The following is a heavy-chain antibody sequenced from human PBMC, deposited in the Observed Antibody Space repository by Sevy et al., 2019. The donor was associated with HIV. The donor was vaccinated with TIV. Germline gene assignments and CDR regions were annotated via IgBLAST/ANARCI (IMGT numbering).Heavy chain of an antibody. CDR1: GFTFSSYA. CDR2: ISGSGGST. D-gene: IGHD3-22*01. Sequence: GGSLRLSCAASGFTFSSYAMSWVRQAPGKGLEWVSAISGSGGSTYYADSVKGRFTISRENAMNTLYLQMNSLRAENTAVYYCAKGVSSGYYSGFDPWGQGTLVTVSS. V-gene: IGHV3-23*01. J-gene: IGHJ5*02. CDR3: AKGVSSGYYSGFDP.